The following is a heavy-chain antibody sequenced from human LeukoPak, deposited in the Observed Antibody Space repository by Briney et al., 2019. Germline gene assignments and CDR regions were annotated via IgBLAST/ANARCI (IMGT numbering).Heavy chain of an antibody. J-gene: IGHJ4*02. CDR2: IKGKTDGGTT. D-gene: IGHD5-12*01. CDR3: VKDKGRYSGYDENYFDY. Sequence: GGSLRLSCAASGFTFSDAWMSWVRQAPGKGLEWVGRIKGKTDGGTTDYAALVKGRFTISRDNSKNTLYLQMNSLRAEDTAVYYCVKDKGRYSGYDENYFDYWGQGTLVTVSS. CDR1: GFTFSDAW. V-gene: IGHV3-15*01.